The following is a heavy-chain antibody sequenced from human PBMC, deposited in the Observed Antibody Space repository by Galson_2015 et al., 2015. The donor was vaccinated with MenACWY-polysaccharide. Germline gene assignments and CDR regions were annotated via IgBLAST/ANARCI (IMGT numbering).Heavy chain of an antibody. D-gene: IGHD2-2*01. CDR3: TRTYCSRTTCYAPDQPGFDF. CDR1: GFTFSTYW. J-gene: IGHJ4*02. Sequence: SLRPSCAASGFTFSTYWMSWVRQAPDKGLEWVAVISYDGSNKYFADSVKGRFTISRDNSKNTMYLQMSSLRAEDTAVYYCTRTYCSRTTCYAPDQPGFDFWGQGTLVTVSS. V-gene: IGHV3-30-3*01. CDR2: ISYDGSNK.